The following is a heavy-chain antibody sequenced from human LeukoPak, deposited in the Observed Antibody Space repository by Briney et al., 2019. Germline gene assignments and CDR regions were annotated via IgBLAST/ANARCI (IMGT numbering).Heavy chain of an antibody. CDR1: GFTVSRSY. J-gene: IGHJ4*02. D-gene: IGHD3-22*01. Sequence: GGSLRLSCAASGFTVSRSYISWVRQAPGKELEWVSVIYTSGNTYYADSVKGRFTISRDNSKNTLYLQMNSLRAEDTAVYYCARAPFYFDSSNYPYFDYWGQGTLVTVSS. CDR3: ARAPFYFDSSNYPYFDY. V-gene: IGHV3-53*01. CDR2: IYTSGNT.